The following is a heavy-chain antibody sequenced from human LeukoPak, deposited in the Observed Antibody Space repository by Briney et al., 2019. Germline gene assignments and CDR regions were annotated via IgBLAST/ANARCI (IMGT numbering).Heavy chain of an antibody. CDR3: ATVYNNDIDY. CDR1: GFTFSTYA. J-gene: IGHJ4*02. D-gene: IGHD1-1*01. V-gene: IGHV3-23*01. CDR2: IGSSDAGT. Sequence: PGGSLRLSCAASGFTFSTYAMNWVRQAPGKGLEWVSRIGSSDAGTYYADSVKGRFIISRDNSKSTLYLQMNSLRAEDTAAYYCATVYNNDIDYWGQGTLVTVSS.